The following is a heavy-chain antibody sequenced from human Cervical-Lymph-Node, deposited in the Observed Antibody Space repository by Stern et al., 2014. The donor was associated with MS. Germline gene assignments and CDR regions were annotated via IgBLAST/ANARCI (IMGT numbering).Heavy chain of an antibody. CDR2: ISSNGGST. D-gene: IGHD3-10*01. J-gene: IGHJ4*02. CDR1: GFTFSSYA. CDR3: ARVGGED. V-gene: IGHV3-64*01. Sequence: VQLVESGGGLVQPGGSLRLSCAASGFTFSSYAMHWVRQAPGKGLEYVSAISSNGGSTYYANSVKGRFTISRDNSKNTLYLQMGSLRAEDMAVYYCARVGGEDWGQGTLVTVSS.